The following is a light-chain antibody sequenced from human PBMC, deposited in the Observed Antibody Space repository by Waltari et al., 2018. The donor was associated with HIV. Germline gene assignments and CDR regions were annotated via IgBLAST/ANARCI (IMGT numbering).Light chain of an antibody. J-gene: IGKJ1*01. CDR1: QSVSSSY. CDR3: QQYGSSSWT. V-gene: IGKV3-20*01. CDR2: GAS. Sequence: ETVLTQSPGTLSLSPGERATLSCRASQSVSSSYLAWYQHRPGQAPRLLIYGASSRAPGIPDRFSGSGSGTDFTLTISRLEPEDFAVYYCQQYGSSSWTFGQGTKVDIK.